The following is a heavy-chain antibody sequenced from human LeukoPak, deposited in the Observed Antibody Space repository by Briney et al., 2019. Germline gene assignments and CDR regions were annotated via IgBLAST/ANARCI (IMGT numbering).Heavy chain of an antibody. D-gene: IGHD2-15*01. CDR2: ISGSGGTT. V-gene: IGHV3-23*01. CDR1: GFTFSSYG. CDR3: AKNVERGAYCSGGSCYPYYYYNMDV. Sequence: GGSLRLSCAASGFTFSSYGMSWVRQAPGKGLEWVSAISGSGGTTYYADSVKGRFTISRDNSKNTLYLQMNSLRAEDTAVYYCAKNVERGAYCSGGSCYPYYYYNMDVWGKGTTVTISS. J-gene: IGHJ6*03.